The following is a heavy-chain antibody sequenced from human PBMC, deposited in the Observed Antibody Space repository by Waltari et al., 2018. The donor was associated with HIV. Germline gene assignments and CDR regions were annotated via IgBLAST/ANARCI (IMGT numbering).Heavy chain of an antibody. Sequence: EVQLVDSGGGLVKPGGSLRLSCAASGFTFRAYSMTLVRQSPGKGLEWVSSISSSGSFIYYADSVKGRFTISRDNAQNSMYLQMNNLRADDSAMYYCARDSRGTSWSLNWFDPWGQGTLVTVSS. CDR2: ISSSGSFI. J-gene: IGHJ5*02. CDR1: GFTFRAYS. CDR3: ARDSRGTSWSLNWFDP. D-gene: IGHD6-13*01. V-gene: IGHV3-21*02.